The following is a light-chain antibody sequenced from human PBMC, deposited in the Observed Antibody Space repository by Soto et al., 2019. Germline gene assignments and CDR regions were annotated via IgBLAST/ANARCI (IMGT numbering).Light chain of an antibody. V-gene: IGKV3-20*01. CDR2: GAS. CDR3: QQYGSSPIT. CDR1: QSVSSSY. J-gene: IGKJ5*01. Sequence: EIVMTQSPATLSVSPGERATLSCSASQSVSSSYLAWYQQKPGQAPRLLIYGASSRATGIPDRFSGSGSGTDFTLTISRLEPEDFAVYYCQQYGSSPITFGQGT.